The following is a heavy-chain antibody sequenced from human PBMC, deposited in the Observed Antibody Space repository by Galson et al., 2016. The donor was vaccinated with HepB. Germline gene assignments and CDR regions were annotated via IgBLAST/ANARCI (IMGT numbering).Heavy chain of an antibody. Sequence: SVKVSCKASGGTFNNYTFTWVRQAPGQGLEWMGRIIPIVGRAEYAQNLQARITITADKSSSTTYMELRSLTSDDTALYYCAKAHFRMKDHLTGRQYYGLDVWGQGTTVTVSS. CDR1: GGTFNNYT. CDR3: AKAHFRMKDHLTGRQYYGLDV. D-gene: IGHD3-9*01. J-gene: IGHJ6*02. CDR2: IIPIVGRA. V-gene: IGHV1-69*02.